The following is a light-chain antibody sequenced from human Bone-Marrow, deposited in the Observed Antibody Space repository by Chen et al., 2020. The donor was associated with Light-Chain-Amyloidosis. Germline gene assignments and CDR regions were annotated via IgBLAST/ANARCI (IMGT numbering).Light chain of an antibody. CDR1: QSINNW. J-gene: IGKJ1*01. Sequence: DIQMTQSPSTLSASDVDRVTITCRASQSINNWLAWYQQKPGKAPKLLLYKSSTLERGVPSKFSGSGSGTEFTLTISSLQPDDFATYYCQQYKSLPWTFGPGTKVEI. V-gene: IGKV1-5*03. CDR2: KSS. CDR3: QQYKSLPWT.